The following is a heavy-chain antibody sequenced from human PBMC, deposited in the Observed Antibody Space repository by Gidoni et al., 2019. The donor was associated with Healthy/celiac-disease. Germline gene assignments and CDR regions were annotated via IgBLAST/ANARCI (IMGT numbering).Heavy chain of an antibody. Sequence: EVQLVESGGGLVKPGGSLRLSCAASGFTFSSYSMNWVRQAPGKGLEWVSSISSSSSYIYYADSVKGRFTISRDNAKNSLYLKRNSLRAEDTAVYYCARGGPGNPMFRYYYYMDVWGKGTTVTVSS. CDR3: ARGGPGNPMFRYYYYMDV. V-gene: IGHV3-21*01. D-gene: IGHD3-10*01. CDR2: ISSSSSYI. J-gene: IGHJ6*03. CDR1: GFTFSSYS.